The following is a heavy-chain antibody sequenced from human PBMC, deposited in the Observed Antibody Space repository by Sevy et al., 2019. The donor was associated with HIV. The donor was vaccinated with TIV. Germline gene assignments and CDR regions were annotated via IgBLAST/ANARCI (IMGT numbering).Heavy chain of an antibody. CDR2: INPNDGVT. D-gene: IGHD4-17*01. CDR1: GYTFSDYY. CDR3: ARLTTRPTSDLYAMDV. V-gene: IGHV1-2*02. Sequence: ASVKVSCKASGYTFSDYYIHWVRQAPGQGLEWMAWINPNDGVTHYAQRFQGGVTLTRDTSVSTVYMELRGLRYDDTAIYYCARLTTRPTSDLYAMDVWGQGTPVTVSS. J-gene: IGHJ6*02.